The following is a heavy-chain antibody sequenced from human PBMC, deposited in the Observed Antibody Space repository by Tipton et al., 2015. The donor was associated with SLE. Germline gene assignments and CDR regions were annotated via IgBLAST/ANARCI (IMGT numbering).Heavy chain of an antibody. CDR1: GFTFSSYA. CDR2: ITTNGGST. J-gene: IGHJ3*01. Sequence: SLRLSCEASGFTFSSYAMHWVRQAPGKGLEYVSAITTNGGSTFCADSVKGRFTISRDNSKNTLYLQMGRLGDEDMAVYYCARASGMWELAAFDFWGQGTMVTVSS. D-gene: IGHD1-26*01. V-gene: IGHV3-64*02. CDR3: ARASGMWELAAFDF.